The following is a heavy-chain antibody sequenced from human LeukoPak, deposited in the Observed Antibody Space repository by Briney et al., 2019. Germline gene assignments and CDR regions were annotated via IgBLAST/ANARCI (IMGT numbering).Heavy chain of an antibody. D-gene: IGHD6-13*01. CDR1: GGSISSYY. Sequence: SETLSLTCTVSGGSISSYYWSWIRQPPGKGLEWIGYIYYSGSTNYNPSLKSRVTISVDTSKNQFSLKLSSVTAADTAVYYCARGGSSSWYAAEYFQHWGQGTLVTVSS. V-gene: IGHV4-59*12. J-gene: IGHJ1*01. CDR2: IYYSGST. CDR3: ARGGSSSWYAAEYFQH.